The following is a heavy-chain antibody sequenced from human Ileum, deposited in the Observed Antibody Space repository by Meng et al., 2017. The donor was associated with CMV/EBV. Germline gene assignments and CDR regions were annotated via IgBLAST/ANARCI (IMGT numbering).Heavy chain of an antibody. V-gene: IGHV4-4*07. Sequence: QPPDAGPSVCKPSGTPSLHSPSSAVCLSRYSRHWIRQPAGKGLVWIGRILTTGNIKYNPSLRSRGTMSLDTSKSQFSLNLRSLTAADTAVYYCATTYSDADWNFDYWGQGTLVTVSS. J-gene: IGHJ4*02. CDR2: ILTTGNI. CDR3: ATTYSDADWNFDY. CDR1: AVCLSRYS. D-gene: IGHD1-26*01.